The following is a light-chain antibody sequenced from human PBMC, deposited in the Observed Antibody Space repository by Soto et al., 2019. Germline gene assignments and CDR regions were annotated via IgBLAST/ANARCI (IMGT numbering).Light chain of an antibody. Sequence: EVVLTKSPATLSLSPGGRATLSCRASQSVSSHFAWYQQKPGQAPRLLLYDTSNRATGTPARFSGSWSGTDFTLTITSLEPEHFAVYYCQQRSNWPMYTFGQRTRLQIK. J-gene: IGKJ2*01. V-gene: IGKV3-11*01. CDR3: QQRSNWPMYT. CDR1: QSVSSH. CDR2: DTS.